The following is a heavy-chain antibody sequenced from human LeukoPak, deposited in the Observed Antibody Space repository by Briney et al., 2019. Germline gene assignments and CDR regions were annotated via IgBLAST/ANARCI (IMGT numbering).Heavy chain of an antibody. J-gene: IGHJ5*02. CDR3: ARGPRYCSGGSCYSAWFDP. V-gene: IGHV3-48*04. Sequence: PGGSLRLSCAASGFTFSTYTMNWVRQAPGKGLEWVSYISPASTTIFYADSLKGRFTVSRDNAKNSLYLQMNSLRADDTAVYYCARGPRYCSGGSCYSAWFDPWGQGTLVTVSS. CDR1: GFTFSTYT. D-gene: IGHD2-15*01. CDR2: ISPASTTI.